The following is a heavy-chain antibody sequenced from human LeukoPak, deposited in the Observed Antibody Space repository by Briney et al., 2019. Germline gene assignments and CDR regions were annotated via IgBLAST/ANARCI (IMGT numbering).Heavy chain of an antibody. D-gene: IGHD3-22*01. Sequence: SETLCLTCTVSGYSISSGYYWGWIRQPPGKGLEWIGSIYHSGSTYFNPSLKSRVTISVDTSKIQFSLKLSSVTAADTAVYYCAGWYDSSGYYYVDYWGQGTLVTVSS. CDR1: GYSISSGYY. CDR2: IYHSGST. V-gene: IGHV4-38-2*02. CDR3: AGWYDSSGYYYVDY. J-gene: IGHJ4*02.